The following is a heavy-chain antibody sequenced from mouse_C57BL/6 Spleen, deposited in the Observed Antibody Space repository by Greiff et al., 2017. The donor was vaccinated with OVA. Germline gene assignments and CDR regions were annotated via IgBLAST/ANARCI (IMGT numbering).Heavy chain of an antibody. CDR2: INPGSGGT. V-gene: IGHV1-55*01. Sequence: QVQLQQPGAELVKPGASVKMSCKASGYTFTSYWITWVKQRPGQGLEWIGVINPGSGGTNYNEKFTGKATLTADKSSSTAYMQLSSLTSEDSAVYFCARDTTVVAHWYFDVWGTGTTVTVSS. J-gene: IGHJ1*03. CDR1: GYTFTSYW. D-gene: IGHD1-1*01. CDR3: ARDTTVVAHWYFDV.